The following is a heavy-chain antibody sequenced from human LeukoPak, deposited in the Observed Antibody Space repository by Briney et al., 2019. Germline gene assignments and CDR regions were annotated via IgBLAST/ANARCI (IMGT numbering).Heavy chain of an antibody. Sequence: QPGGSLRLSCVASGFIFTDHYMDWVRQAPGKGLEWVGRITLKRNSYTTGYAASVKGRFSISRGDSKNSLNLQMNSLKTEDTAVYYCARDGHTSLDFWGQGTLVTVSS. CDR2: ITLKRNSYTT. CDR3: ARDGHTSLDF. D-gene: IGHD2-21*01. J-gene: IGHJ4*02. V-gene: IGHV3-72*01. CDR1: GFIFTDHY.